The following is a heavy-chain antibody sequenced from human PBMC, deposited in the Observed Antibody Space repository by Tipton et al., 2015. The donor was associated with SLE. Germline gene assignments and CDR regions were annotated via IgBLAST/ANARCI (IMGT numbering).Heavy chain of an antibody. CDR3: ASGLASDFDY. V-gene: IGHV1-2*02. CDR1: GYTFIGYY. J-gene: IGHJ4*02. D-gene: IGHD2-21*01. CDR2: INPNSGGT. Sequence: QSGAEVKKPGASVKVSCKASGYTFIGYYMHWVRQAPGQGLEWMGWINPNSGGTKYEQKFQGRVTMTRDTSISTAYMELNRLISDDTAVYYCASGLASDFDYWGQGTLVTVSS.